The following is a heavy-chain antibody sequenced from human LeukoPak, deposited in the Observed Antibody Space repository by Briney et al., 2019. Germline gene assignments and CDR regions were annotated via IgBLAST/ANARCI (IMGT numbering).Heavy chain of an antibody. CDR3: ARDQGPYYYDSSGSGFDP. Sequence: GASVKVSCKTSGYTFINYGISWVRQAPGQGLEWMGWISAYNDDTNYAENAQGRIIMTTDISTSTAYMELRSLRSDDTAVYYCARDQGPYYYDSSGSGFDPWGQGTLVTVSS. CDR2: ISAYNDDT. CDR1: GYTFINYG. J-gene: IGHJ5*02. D-gene: IGHD3-22*01. V-gene: IGHV1-18*01.